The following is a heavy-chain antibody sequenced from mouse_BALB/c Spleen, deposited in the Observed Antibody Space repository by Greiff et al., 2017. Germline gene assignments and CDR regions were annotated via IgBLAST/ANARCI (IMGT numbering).Heavy chain of an antibody. D-gene: IGHD1-1*01. CDR2: IWAGGST. V-gene: IGHV2-9*02. J-gene: IGHJ1*01. CDR3: ARDHYYGSSYWYFDV. Sequence: QVQLKQSGPGLVAPSQSLSITCTVSGFSLTSYGVHWVRQPPGKGLEWLGVIWAGGSTNYNSALMSRLSISKDNSKSQVFLKMNSLQTDDTAMYYCARDHYYGSSYWYFDVWGAGTTVTVSS. CDR1: GFSLTSYG.